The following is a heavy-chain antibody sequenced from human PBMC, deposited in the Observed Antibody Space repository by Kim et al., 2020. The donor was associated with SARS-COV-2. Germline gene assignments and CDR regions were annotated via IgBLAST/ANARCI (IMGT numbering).Heavy chain of an antibody. V-gene: IGHV3-64D*09. D-gene: IGHD3-10*01. CDR2: ISSNGGST. CDR3: VKSDILVLLWFGEYHY. CDR1: GFTFSSYA. J-gene: IGHJ4*02. Sequence: GGSLRLSCSASGFTFSSYAMHWVRQAPGKGLEYVSAISSNGGSTYYADSVKGRFTISRDNSKNTLYLQMSSLRAEDTAVYYCVKSDILVLLWFGEYHYWGQGTLVTVSS.